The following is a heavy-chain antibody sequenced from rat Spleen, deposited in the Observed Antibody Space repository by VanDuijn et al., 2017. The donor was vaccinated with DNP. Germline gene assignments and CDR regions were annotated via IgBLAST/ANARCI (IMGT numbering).Heavy chain of an antibody. V-gene: IGHV5-20*01. CDR1: GFTFSDYY. J-gene: IGHJ2*01. D-gene: IGHD1-7*01. CDR2: ISSDGSHT. Sequence: EVKLVESGGGLVQPGRSLKLSCAGSGFTFSDYYMAWVRQTPTKGLDWVASISSDGSHTYYRDSVKGRFTISRDNAKSSLFLQMDSLRSEDTATYYCATEDYGYPFDYWGQGVMVTVSS. CDR3: ATEDYGYPFDY.